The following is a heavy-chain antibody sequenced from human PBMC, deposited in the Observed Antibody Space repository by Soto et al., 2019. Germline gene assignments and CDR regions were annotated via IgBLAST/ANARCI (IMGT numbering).Heavy chain of an antibody. J-gene: IGHJ4*02. D-gene: IGHD3-22*01. Sequence: QVKLVQPGAEVKNPGASVKVSCKASGYTFTSYYMHWVRQAPGQGLEWMGIINPSGGSTSYAKKFQGRVTMTRDTSTRTVYMELSSLSSEDTAVYYCARSYMIVVVDDWGQGTLVTVSS. V-gene: IGHV1-46*01. CDR1: GYTFTSYY. CDR3: ARSYMIVVVDD. CDR2: INPSGGST.